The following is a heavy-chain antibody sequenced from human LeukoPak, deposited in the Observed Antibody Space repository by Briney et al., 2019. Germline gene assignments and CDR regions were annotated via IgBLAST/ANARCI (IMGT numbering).Heavy chain of an antibody. V-gene: IGHV1-2*02. Sequence: ASVKVSCKASGYTFTGCYMHWVRQAPGQGLEWMGWINPNSGGTNYAQKFQGRVTMTRDTSISTAYMELSRLRSDDTAVYYCARGYCSSTSCRKINWFDPWGQGTLVTVSS. D-gene: IGHD2-2*01. CDR2: INPNSGGT. CDR1: GYTFTGCY. J-gene: IGHJ5*02. CDR3: ARGYCSSTSCRKINWFDP.